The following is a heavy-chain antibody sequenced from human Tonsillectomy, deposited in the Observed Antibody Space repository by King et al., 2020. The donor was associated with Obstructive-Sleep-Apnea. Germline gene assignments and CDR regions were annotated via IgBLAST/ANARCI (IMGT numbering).Heavy chain of an antibody. Sequence: QVTLKESGPTLVKPAQTLTLTCTFSGFSLSTNGEGVAWIRQPPGKALEWLALIYWDDDKRYSPSLKSRLTIAKDTSKNQVVLTMTNMDPVDTATYYCAHRRPLTYYFDYWGQGTLVTVSS. CDR1: GFSLSTNGEG. CDR2: IYWDDDK. CDR3: AHRRPLTYYFDY. J-gene: IGHJ4*02. V-gene: IGHV2-5*02.